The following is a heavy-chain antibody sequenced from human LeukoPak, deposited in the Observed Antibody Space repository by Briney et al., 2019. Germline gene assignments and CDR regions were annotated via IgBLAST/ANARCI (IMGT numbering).Heavy chain of an antibody. V-gene: IGHV1-69*04. Sequence: GASVTVSCTASGGTFSSYAISWVRQAPGQGLEWMGRIIPILGIANYAQKFQGRVTITADKSTSTAYMELSSLRSEDTAVYYCARFYSYGYNTGDYWGQGTLVTVSS. CDR1: GGTFSSYA. D-gene: IGHD5-18*01. CDR3: ARFYSYGYNTGDY. CDR2: IIPILGIA. J-gene: IGHJ4*02.